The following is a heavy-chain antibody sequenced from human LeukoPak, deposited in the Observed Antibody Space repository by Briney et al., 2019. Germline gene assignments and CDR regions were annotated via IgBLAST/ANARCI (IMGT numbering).Heavy chain of an antibody. CDR1: GDSISSGDYY. J-gene: IGHJ4*02. V-gene: IGHV4-30-4*08. CDR2: IYYSGST. D-gene: IGHD3-10*01. Sequence: SETLSLTCTVSGDSISSGDYYWSWIRQPPGKGLEWIGYIYYSGSTYYNPSLKSRVTISIDTSKNQFSLKLSSVTAADTAVYYCARVRYGGSGSYELDYWGQGTLVTVSS. CDR3: ARVRYGGSGSYELDY.